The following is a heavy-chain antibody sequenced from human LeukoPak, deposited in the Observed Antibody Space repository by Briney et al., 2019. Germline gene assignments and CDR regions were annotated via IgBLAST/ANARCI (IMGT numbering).Heavy chain of an antibody. J-gene: IGHJ2*01. V-gene: IGHV3-30*02. CDR2: IRYDGSNK. CDR3: ARIGYSSSSFDF. D-gene: IGHD6-6*01. CDR1: GFTFSSYN. Sequence: GGSLRLSCAASGFTFSSYNMHWVRQAPGKGLEWVAFIRYDGSNKYYADSVKGRFTISRDNSKNTLYLQMNSLRAEDTAVYYCARIGYSSSSFDFWGRGTLVTVSS.